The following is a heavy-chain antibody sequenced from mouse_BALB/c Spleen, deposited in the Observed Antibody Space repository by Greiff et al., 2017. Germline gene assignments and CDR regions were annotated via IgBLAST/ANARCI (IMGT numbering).Heavy chain of an antibody. J-gene: IGHJ3*01. Sequence: EVQLQQSGPELVKPGASVKMSCKASGYTFTSYVMHWVKQKPGQGLEWIGYINPYNDGTKYNEKFKGKATLTSDKSSSTAYMELSSLTSEDSAVYYCATDFNWAWFAYWGQGTLVTVSA. V-gene: IGHV1-14*01. D-gene: IGHD4-1*02. CDR1: GYTFTSYV. CDR3: ATDFNWAWFAY. CDR2: INPYNDGT.